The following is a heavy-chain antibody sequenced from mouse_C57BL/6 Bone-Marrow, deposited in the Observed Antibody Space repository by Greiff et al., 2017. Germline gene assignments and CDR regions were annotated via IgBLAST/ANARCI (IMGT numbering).Heavy chain of an antibody. CDR3: ARIDYGRFAY. J-gene: IGHJ3*01. Sequence: QVTLKESGPGLLQPSQTLSLPCSFSGFSLSTLGMGVGWFRQPSGKGLEWLAHIWWDDDKYYNPALKSRLTISKDTSKNQVFLQIANVGTADTATDYCARIDYGRFAYWGQGTLVTVSA. CDR1: GFSLSTLGMG. D-gene: IGHD1-1*02. V-gene: IGHV8-8*01. CDR2: IWWDDDK.